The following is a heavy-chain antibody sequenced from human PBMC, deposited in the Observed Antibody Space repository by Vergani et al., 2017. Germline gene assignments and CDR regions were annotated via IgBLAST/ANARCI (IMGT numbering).Heavy chain of an antibody. V-gene: IGHV3-23*01. CDR2: IIGSGGSP. CDR3: AKEISSWPSNYYYGRAV. J-gene: IGHJ6*02. CDR1: GFTFSSYA. D-gene: IGHD6-13*01. Sequence: EVQLLESGGGLVQPGGSLRLSCAASGFTFSSYAMSWVRQAPGKGLEWVSAIIGSGGSPYYADSVKGRFTISRDNSKNTRYLQMNSLRAQDTAVYYCAKEISSWPSNYYYGRAVWGQGTTVTVSS.